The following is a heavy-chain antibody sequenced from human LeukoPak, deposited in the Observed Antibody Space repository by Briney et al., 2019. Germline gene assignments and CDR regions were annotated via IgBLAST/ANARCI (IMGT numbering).Heavy chain of an antibody. J-gene: IGHJ4*02. CDR1: GGSISSSSYY. CDR2: IYYSGST. D-gene: IGHD3-10*01. Sequence: SETLSLTCTVSGGSISSSSYYWGWIRQPPGKGLEWIGSIYYSGSTYYNPSLKSRVTISVDTSKNQFSLKLSSATAADTAVYYCARLRGLLNFDYWGQGTLVTVSS. V-gene: IGHV4-39*01. CDR3: ARLRGLLNFDY.